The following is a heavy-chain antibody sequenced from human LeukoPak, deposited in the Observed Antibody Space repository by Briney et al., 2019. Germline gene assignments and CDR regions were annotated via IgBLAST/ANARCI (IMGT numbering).Heavy chain of an antibody. V-gene: IGHV3-33*06. CDR2: IWYDGSNK. D-gene: IGHD3-10*01. CDR1: GFTFNTYG. CDR3: AKLYYGSAPDY. Sequence: GSLRLSCAASGFTFNTYGMHWVRQAPGKGLEWVAVIWYDGSNKYYADSVKGRFTISRDNSKNTLYLQMNSLRAEDTAVYYCAKLYYGSAPDYWGQGTLVTVSS. J-gene: IGHJ4*02.